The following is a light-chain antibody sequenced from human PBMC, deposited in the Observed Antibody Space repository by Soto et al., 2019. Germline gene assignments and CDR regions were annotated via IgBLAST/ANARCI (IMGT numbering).Light chain of an antibody. V-gene: IGLV2-8*01. CDR2: EVS. CDR3: LSYEDTDYV. J-gene: IGLJ1*01. Sequence: QSVLTQPPSASGSPGQSVTISCAGTSSDVGGYNYVSWYQQYPGKVPKLMIYEVSERPSGVPDRFSGSKSGNTAFLTVSGLQAEDEADYYCLSYEDTDYVFGHGTKVTV. CDR1: SSDVGGYNY.